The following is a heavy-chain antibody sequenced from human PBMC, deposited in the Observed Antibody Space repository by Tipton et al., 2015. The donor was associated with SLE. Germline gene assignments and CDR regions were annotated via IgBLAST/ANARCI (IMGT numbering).Heavy chain of an antibody. CDR3: AREGPTVTTPKDYFDY. Sequence: SLRLSCAASGFTFSSYEMNWVRQAPGKGLEWVSYISSSGSTIYYADSVKGRFTISRGNAKNSLYLQMNSLRAEDTAVYYCAREGPTVTTPKDYFDYWGQGTLVTVSS. D-gene: IGHD4-17*01. V-gene: IGHV3-48*03. CDR1: GFTFSSYE. CDR2: ISSSGSTI. J-gene: IGHJ4*02.